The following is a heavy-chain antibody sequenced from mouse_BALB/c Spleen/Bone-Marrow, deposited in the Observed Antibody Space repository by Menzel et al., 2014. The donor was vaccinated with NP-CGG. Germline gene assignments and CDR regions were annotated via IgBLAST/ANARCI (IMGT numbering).Heavy chain of an antibody. V-gene: IGHV4-1*02. Sequence: EVMLVESGGGLVQPGGSLKLSCAASGFDFXGFWMGWVRQAPGKGLEWIGEINPDSSTINYTPSLKDRFIISRDNAKNTLYLQMSKVRSEDTALYYCARLGYYGGFAYWGQGTLVTVSA. CDR3: ARLGYYGGFAY. J-gene: IGHJ3*01. CDR1: GFDFXGFW. CDR2: INPDSSTI. D-gene: IGHD2-3*01.